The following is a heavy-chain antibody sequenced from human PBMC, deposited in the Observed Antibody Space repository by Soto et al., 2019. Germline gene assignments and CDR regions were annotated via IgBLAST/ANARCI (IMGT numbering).Heavy chain of an antibody. Sequence: QVPLVESGGGVVQPGRSLRLSCAASGFSFSSYGMHRVRQAPGKGLEWVSLISYGGGDTHYADSVKGRFTISRDNSKNTLYLQMNSLRAEDTAVYYCAKDRGDGIVVHYYGMDVWGQGTTVTVS. CDR3: AKDRGDGIVVHYYGMDV. CDR2: ISYGGGDT. D-gene: IGHD2-21*01. CDR1: GFSFSSYG. J-gene: IGHJ6*02. V-gene: IGHV3-30*18.